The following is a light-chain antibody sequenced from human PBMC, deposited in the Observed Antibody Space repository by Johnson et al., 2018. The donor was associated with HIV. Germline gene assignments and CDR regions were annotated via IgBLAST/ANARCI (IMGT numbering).Light chain of an antibody. J-gene: IGLJ1*01. CDR3: GAWDSSLTSYV. CDR2: DNN. V-gene: IGLV1-51*01. Sequence: QPVLTQPPSVSAAPGQTVTISCSGSSSNVGSSFVPWYRQVPGTAPKLLIYDNNKRPSGIPGRFSGSQSGPSATLCITGLQTGDEADYYSGAWDSSLTSYVFGAVTKVTVL. CDR1: SSNVGSSF.